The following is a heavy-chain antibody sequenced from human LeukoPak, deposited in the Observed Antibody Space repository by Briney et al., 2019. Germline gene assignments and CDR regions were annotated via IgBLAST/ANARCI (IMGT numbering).Heavy chain of an antibody. V-gene: IGHV3-30-3*01. D-gene: IGHD1/OR15-1a*01. J-gene: IGHJ4*02. CDR1: GFTFSGYA. CDR3: AVSLTTGGIFDY. Sequence: GGSLRLSCAASGFTFSGYAMHWVRQAPGKGLEWVAVISYDGSNKYYADSVKGRFTISRDNSKNTLYLQMNSLRAEDTAVYYCAVSLTTGGIFDYWGQGTLVTVSS. CDR2: ISYDGSNK.